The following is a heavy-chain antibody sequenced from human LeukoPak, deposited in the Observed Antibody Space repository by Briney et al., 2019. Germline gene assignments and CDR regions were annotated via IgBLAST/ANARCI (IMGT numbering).Heavy chain of an antibody. CDR2: ISWNSGSI. Sequence: GRSLRLSCAASGFTFDDYAMHWVRQAPGKGLEWVSGISWNSGSIGYADSVKGRFTISRDNAKNSLYLQMNSLRAEDTALYYCAKDSVEWELLGAFDIWGQGTMVTVSS. D-gene: IGHD1-26*01. J-gene: IGHJ3*02. CDR3: AKDSVEWELLGAFDI. CDR1: GFTFDDYA. V-gene: IGHV3-9*01.